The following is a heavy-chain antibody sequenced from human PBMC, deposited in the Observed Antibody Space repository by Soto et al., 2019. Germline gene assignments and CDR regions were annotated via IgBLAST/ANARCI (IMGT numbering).Heavy chain of an antibody. CDR2: IYHSGTT. CDR1: DYPISSGFY. V-gene: IGHV4-38-2*02. J-gene: IGHJ4*02. CDR3: ARDRPSGWFVGGGYYFDC. Sequence: SETLSLTCAVSDYPISSGFYWGWIRQPPGKGLEWIGSIYHSGTTFYNPSLKSRVTISVDTSKNQFSLNLTSVTAADSAVYYCARDRPSGWFVGGGYYFDCWGQGTLVTVSS. D-gene: IGHD6-19*01.